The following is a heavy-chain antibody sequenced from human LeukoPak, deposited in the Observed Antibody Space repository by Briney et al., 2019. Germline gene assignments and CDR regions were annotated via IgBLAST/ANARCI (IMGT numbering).Heavy chain of an antibody. D-gene: IGHD4-17*01. Sequence: GGSLRLSCAASGFTFSSYWMSWVRQAPGKGLVWVARTNGDGNDISYADSVKGRFTISRDNSKNTLYLQMNSLRAEDTAVYYCAREDGDYGVYWGRGTLVTVSS. CDR2: TNGDGNDI. CDR1: GFTFSSYW. V-gene: IGHV3-74*01. CDR3: AREDGDYGVY. J-gene: IGHJ4*02.